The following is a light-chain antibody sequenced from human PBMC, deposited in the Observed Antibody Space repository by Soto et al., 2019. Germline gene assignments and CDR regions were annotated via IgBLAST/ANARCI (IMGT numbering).Light chain of an antibody. CDR3: CSYSGSSTLL. CDR1: SRDVATYNL. CDR2: EGS. Sequence: QSALTQPASVSGSPGQSIAISCTGTSRDVATYNLVSWYQQHPGKVPKLIIYEGSERPSGVSNRFSGSKSGNTASLTISGLQAEDEADHYCCSYSGSSTLLFGGGTKLTVL. J-gene: IGLJ2*01. V-gene: IGLV2-23*01.